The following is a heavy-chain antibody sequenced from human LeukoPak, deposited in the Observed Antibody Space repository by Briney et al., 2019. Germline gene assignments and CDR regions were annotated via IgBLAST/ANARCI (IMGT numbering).Heavy chain of an antibody. CDR2: ISNSGSSI. CDR3: AKSRNTMIVVVIDY. V-gene: IGHV3-11*01. D-gene: IGHD3-22*01. J-gene: IGHJ4*02. CDR1: GFTFSDYY. Sequence: GGSLRLSCAASGFTFSDYYMSWIRQAPGKGLEWVSYISNSGSSIYYADSVKGRFAISRDNAKNSLYLQMNSLRAEDTAVYYCAKSRNTMIVVVIDYWGQGTLVTVSS.